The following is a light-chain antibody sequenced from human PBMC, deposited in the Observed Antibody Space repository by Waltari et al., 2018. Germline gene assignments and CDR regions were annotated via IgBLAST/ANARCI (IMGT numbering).Light chain of an antibody. CDR1: QSISSW. V-gene: IGKV1-5*03. J-gene: IGKJ2*01. CDR2: KAS. Sequence: DIQMTQSPSTLSASVGDRVTITCRASQSISSWLAWYQQKPGKAPKLLIYKASGLESGVPSRFSGSGSGTEFTLTISSLQPDDFATYYCQQYNSYSVYTFGQGTKLEIK. CDR3: QQYNSYSVYT.